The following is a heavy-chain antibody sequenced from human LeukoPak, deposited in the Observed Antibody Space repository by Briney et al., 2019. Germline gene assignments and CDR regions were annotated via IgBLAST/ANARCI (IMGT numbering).Heavy chain of an antibody. CDR3: ARDSSGNDY. V-gene: IGHV3-7*01. Sequence: GGSLRLSCAASGFTFSTYWMSWVRQAPGKGLEWVANIKQDGSEKYYVDSVKGRFTTSRDNAKNSLYLKMNSLRAEDTAVYYCARDSSGNDYWGQGTLVTVSS. CDR2: IKQDGSEK. J-gene: IGHJ4*02. D-gene: IGHD3-10*01. CDR1: GFTFSTYW.